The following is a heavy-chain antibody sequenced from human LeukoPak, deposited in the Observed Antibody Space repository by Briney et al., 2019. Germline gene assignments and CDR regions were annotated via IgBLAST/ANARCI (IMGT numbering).Heavy chain of an antibody. D-gene: IGHD2-2*01. CDR2: INPNSGGT. CDR3: ARYQHNALDGGRFDY. V-gene: IGHV1-2*02. J-gene: IGHJ4*02. Sequence: GASVKVSCKASGYTFTGYYMHWVRQAPGQGLEWMGWINPNSGGTNYAQKFQGRVTMTRDTSISTAYMELSSLRSEDTAVYYCARYQHNALDGGRFDYWGQGTLVTVSS. CDR1: GYTFTGYY.